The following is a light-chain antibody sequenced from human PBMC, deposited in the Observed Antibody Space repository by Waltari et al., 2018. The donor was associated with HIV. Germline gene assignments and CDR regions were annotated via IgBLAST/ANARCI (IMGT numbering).Light chain of an antibody. CDR3: AAADCGLNGVI. Sequence: QSVLTQSPSVSEAPGQSVTISCSGSDSNIGSHAVTWYQQFPGKPPRLLVYNDDLILSGVSDRLSAPRSGTSASLAINDVQSEHESHYYCAAADCGLNGVIFGGGTKVTVL. CDR2: NDD. V-gene: IGLV1-36*01. CDR1: DSNIGSHA. J-gene: IGLJ2*01.